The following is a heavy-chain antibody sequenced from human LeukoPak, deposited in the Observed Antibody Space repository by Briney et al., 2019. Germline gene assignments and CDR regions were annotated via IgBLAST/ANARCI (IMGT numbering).Heavy chain of an antibody. CDR3: AREGGYDILTGYYYYYYYMDV. Sequence: GGSLRLSCAASGFTFSSYSMNWVRQAPGRGLEWVSSISSSSSYIYYADSVKGRFTISRDNAKNSLYLQMNSLRAEDTAVYYCAREGGYDILTGYYYYYYYMDVWGKGTTVTVSS. J-gene: IGHJ6*03. D-gene: IGHD3-9*01. CDR1: GFTFSSYS. V-gene: IGHV3-21*01. CDR2: ISSSSSYI.